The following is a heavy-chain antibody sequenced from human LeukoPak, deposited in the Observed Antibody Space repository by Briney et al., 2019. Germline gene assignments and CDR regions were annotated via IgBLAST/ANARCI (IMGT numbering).Heavy chain of an antibody. J-gene: IGHJ6*03. D-gene: IGHD3-10*01. CDR3: ARGQLFLWFGESSRYYYMDV. CDR2: IIPIFGTA. V-gene: IGHV1-69*05. Sequence: SVKVSCKASGGTFSSYAISWVRQAPGQGLEWMGGIIPIFGTAHYAQKLQGRVTITTDESTSTAYMELSSLRSEDTAVYYCARGQLFLWFGESSRYYYMDVWGKGTTVTVSS. CDR1: GGTFSSYA.